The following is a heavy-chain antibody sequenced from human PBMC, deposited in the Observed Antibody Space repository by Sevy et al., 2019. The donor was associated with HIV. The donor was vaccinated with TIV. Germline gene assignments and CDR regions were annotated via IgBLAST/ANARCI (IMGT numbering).Heavy chain of an antibody. CDR1: GFTFSSYG. Sequence: GGSLRLSCAASGFTFSSYGMHWVRQAPGKGLEWVAVISYDGINKYYADSVKGRFTISRDNSKNTLYLQMNSLRAEDTAVYYCAKGTDTAMVTRYYYYYGMDVWGQGTTVTVSS. CDR3: AKGTDTAMVTRYYYYYGMDV. CDR2: ISYDGINK. V-gene: IGHV3-30*18. J-gene: IGHJ6*02. D-gene: IGHD5-18*01.